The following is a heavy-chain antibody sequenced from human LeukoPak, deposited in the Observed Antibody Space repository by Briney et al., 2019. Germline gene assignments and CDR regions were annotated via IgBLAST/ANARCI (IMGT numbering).Heavy chain of an antibody. CDR3: ARGSVITGTSYYHYYMDI. J-gene: IGHJ6*03. D-gene: IGHD1-20*01. CDR2: IIPIFGTA. Sequence: SVKVSCKASGGTFSSYAISWVRQAPGQGLEWMGGIIPIFGTANYAQKFQDRVTITTDESTSTAYMELSSLRSEATAVYYCARGSVITGTSYYHYYMDIWSKGTTVTVSS. CDR1: GGTFSSYA. V-gene: IGHV1-69*05.